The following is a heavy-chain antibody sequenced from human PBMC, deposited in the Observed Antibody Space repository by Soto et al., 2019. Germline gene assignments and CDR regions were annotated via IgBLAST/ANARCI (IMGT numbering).Heavy chain of an antibody. Sequence: PSETLSLTCAVSGGSISSGGYSWSWIRQPPGKGLEWIGYIYHSGSTYYNPSLKSRVTISVDGSKNQFSLKLSSVTAADTAVYYCARGAPVRFDPWGQGTLVTV. V-gene: IGHV4-30-2*01. D-gene: IGHD2-8*01. CDR1: GGSISSGGYS. CDR2: IYHSGST. CDR3: ARGAPVRFDP. J-gene: IGHJ5*02.